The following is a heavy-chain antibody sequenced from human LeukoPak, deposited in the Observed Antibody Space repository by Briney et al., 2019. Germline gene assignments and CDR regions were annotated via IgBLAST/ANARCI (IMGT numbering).Heavy chain of an antibody. CDR2: INHSGST. CDR3: ASRAAAPFDY. CDR1: GGSFSGYY. Sequence: PSETLSLTCAVYGGSFSGYYWSWIRQPPGKGLEWIGEINHSGSTNYNPSLKSRVTISVDTSKNQFSLKLSSVTAADTAVYYCASRAAAPFDYWGQGTLVTVSS. D-gene: IGHD6-13*01. J-gene: IGHJ4*02. V-gene: IGHV4-34*01.